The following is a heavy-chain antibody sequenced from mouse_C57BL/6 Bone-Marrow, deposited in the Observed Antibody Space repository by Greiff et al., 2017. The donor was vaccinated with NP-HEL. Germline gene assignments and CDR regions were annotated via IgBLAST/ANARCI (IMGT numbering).Heavy chain of an antibody. CDR2: IYPGSGNT. V-gene: IGHV1-66*01. D-gene: IGHD4-1*01. J-gene: IGHJ4*01. Sequence: VQLQQSGPELVKPGASVKISCKASGYSFTSYYIHWVKQRPGQGLEWIGWIYPGSGNTKYNEKFKGKATLTADTSSSTAYMQLSSLTSEDSAVYYCAPWDYYAMDYWGQGTSVTVSS. CDR3: APWDYYAMDY. CDR1: GYSFTSYY.